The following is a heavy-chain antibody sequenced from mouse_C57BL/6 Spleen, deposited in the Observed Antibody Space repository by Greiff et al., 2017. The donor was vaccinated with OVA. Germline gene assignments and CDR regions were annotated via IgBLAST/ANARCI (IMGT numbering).Heavy chain of an antibody. CDR3: AIYYDDDYWYFDV. V-gene: IGHV1-42*01. J-gene: IGHJ1*03. Sequence: VQLQQSGPELVKPGASVKISCKASGYSFTGYYMNWVKQSPEKSLEWIGEINPSTGGTTSNQKFKAKATLTVDRSSSTAYMQLKSLTSEDSAGYYCAIYYDDDYWYFDVWGTGTTVTVSS. CDR2: INPSTGGT. D-gene: IGHD2-4*01. CDR1: GYSFTGYY.